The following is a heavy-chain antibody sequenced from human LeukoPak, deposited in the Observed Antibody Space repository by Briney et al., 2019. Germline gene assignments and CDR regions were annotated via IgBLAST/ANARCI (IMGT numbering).Heavy chain of an antibody. D-gene: IGHD3-9*01. Sequence: GGSLRLSCAASGFTFSSYAMSWVRQAPGEGLEWVSAISDNGGGTYYADSVKGRFTISRDNSKNTLYLQMNSLRAEDTAVYYCASLLTGYADVDYWGQGTLVTVSS. V-gene: IGHV3-23*01. CDR1: GFTFSSYA. J-gene: IGHJ4*02. CDR2: ISDNGGGT. CDR3: ASLLTGYADVDY.